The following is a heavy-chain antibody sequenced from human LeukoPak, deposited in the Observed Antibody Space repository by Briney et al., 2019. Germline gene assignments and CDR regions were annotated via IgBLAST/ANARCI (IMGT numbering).Heavy chain of an antibody. D-gene: IGHD3-22*01. CDR1: GFTFSSYA. Sequence: GGSLRLSCAASGFTFSSYAMSWVRQAPGKGLEWVSAISGSGGSTYYADSVKGRFTISRNNSKNTLYLQMSSLRAEDTAVYFCAKRGDYYDSTGYYRLMYFFDYWGQGTLVTVSS. CDR2: ISGSGGST. V-gene: IGHV3-23*01. J-gene: IGHJ4*02. CDR3: AKRGDYYDSTGYYRLMYFFDY.